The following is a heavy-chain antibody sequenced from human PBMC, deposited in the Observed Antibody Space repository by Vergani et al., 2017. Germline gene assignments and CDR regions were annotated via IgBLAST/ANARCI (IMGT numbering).Heavy chain of an antibody. CDR2: IYTSGST. CDR3: AREKVEITGRIAVAGTFPDY. Sequence: QVQLQESGPGLVKPSETLSLTCTVSGGSISSYYWSWIRQPAGKGLEWIGRIYTSGSTNYNPSRKSRVTMSVDTSKNQFSLKLSSVTAADTAVYYCAREKVEITGRIAVAGTFPDYWGQGTLVTVSS. J-gene: IGHJ4*02. CDR1: GGSISSYY. V-gene: IGHV4-4*07. D-gene: IGHD6-19*01.